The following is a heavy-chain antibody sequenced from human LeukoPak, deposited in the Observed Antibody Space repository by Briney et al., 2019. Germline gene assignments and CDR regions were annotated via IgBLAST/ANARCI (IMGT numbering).Heavy chain of an antibody. CDR1: GFTFSSYG. Sequence: PGGSLRLSCAASGFTFSSYGMHWVRQAPGKGLEWVAFTRYDGSNKYYADSVKGRFTTSRDNSKNTLCLQMNSLNSEDTAVYYCASAAATMTNLRLVDYWGQGTLVTVSS. V-gene: IGHV3-30*02. J-gene: IGHJ4*02. CDR2: TRYDGSNK. CDR3: ASAAATMTNLRLVDY. D-gene: IGHD4-17*01.